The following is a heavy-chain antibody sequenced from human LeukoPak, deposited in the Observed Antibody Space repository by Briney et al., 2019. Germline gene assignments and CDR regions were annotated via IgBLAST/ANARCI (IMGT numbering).Heavy chain of an antibody. Sequence: GGSLRLSCAASGFTFSSYSMNWVRQAPGKGLEWVSSISSSSSYIYYADSVKGRFTISRDNSKNTLYLQMNSLRAADTAVYHCAKELLWFGETARFDPWGQGTLVTVSS. CDR1: GFTFSSYS. CDR3: AKELLWFGETARFDP. D-gene: IGHD3-10*01. J-gene: IGHJ5*02. CDR2: ISSSSSYI. V-gene: IGHV3-21*03.